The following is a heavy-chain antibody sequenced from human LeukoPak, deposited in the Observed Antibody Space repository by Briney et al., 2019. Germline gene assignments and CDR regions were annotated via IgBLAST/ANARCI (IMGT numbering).Heavy chain of an antibody. CDR2: INPNSGGT. CDR3: APMGGANGFDY. V-gene: IGHV1-2*02. J-gene: IGHJ4*02. Sequence: ASVKVSCKASGYTFTGYHMHWVRQAPGQGLEWMGWINPNSGGTKYTQTFQGRVTMTRDTSISTAYMELSNLRSDDTAVYYCAPMGGANGFDYWGQGNLVTVSS. D-gene: IGHD1-26*01. CDR1: GYTFTGYH.